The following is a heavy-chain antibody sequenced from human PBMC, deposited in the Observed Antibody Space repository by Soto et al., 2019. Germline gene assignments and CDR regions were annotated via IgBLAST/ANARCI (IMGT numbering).Heavy chain of an antibody. CDR2: ISWNSGSI. V-gene: IGHV3-9*01. J-gene: IGHJ4*02. CDR3: AKDIRSSSWSGLVFDY. D-gene: IGHD6-13*01. Sequence: EVQLVESGGGLVQPGRSLRLSCAASGFTFDDYAMHWVRQAPGKGLEWVSGISWNSGSIGYADSVKGRFTISRDNAKNSLYLQMNSLRAEDTALYYCAKDIRSSSWSGLVFDYWGQGTLVTVSS. CDR1: GFTFDDYA.